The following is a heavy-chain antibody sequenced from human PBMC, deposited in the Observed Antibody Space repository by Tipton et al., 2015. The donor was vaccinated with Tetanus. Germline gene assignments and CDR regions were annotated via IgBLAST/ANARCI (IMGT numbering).Heavy chain of an antibody. CDR2: IHYSGTT. J-gene: IGHJ4*02. V-gene: IGHV4-59*08. Sequence: TLSLTCAVYGGSFSGHYWSWMRQPPGKGLEWIGYIHYSGTTNYNPSVKSRVTISVDTSKNQFSLKLSSVTAADTAVYYCARHEGYCYGAGCYPYYFDYWGQGTLVTVSS. CDR3: ARHEGYCYGAGCYPYYFDY. D-gene: IGHD2-15*01. CDR1: GGSFSGHY.